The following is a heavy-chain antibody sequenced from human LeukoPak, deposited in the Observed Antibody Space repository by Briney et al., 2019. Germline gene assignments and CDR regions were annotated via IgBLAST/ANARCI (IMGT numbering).Heavy chain of an antibody. CDR1: GYTFTGYY. D-gene: IGHD3-3*01. CDR3: ARDPIYYDFWSGSYYYYYMDV. J-gene: IGHJ6*03. V-gene: IGHV1-2*02. CDR2: INPNCGGT. Sequence: ASVKVSCKASGYTFTGYYMHWVRQAPGQGLEWMGWINPNCGGTNYAQKFQGRVTVTRDTSISTAYMELSRLRSDDTAVYYCARDPIYYDFWSGSYYYYYMDVWGKGTTVTVSS.